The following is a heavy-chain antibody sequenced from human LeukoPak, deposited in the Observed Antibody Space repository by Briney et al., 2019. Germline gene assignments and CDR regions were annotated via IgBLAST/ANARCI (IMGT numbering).Heavy chain of an antibody. Sequence: ETLSLTCTVSGASITTYYWSWVRQAPGKGLEWVSAISGSGGSTYYADSVKGRFTISRDNSKNTLYLQMNSLRAEDTAVYYCAKDGRYSYGYEFDYWGQGTLVTVSS. D-gene: IGHD5-18*01. J-gene: IGHJ4*02. CDR1: GASITTYY. CDR2: ISGSGGST. CDR3: AKDGRYSYGYEFDY. V-gene: IGHV3-23*01.